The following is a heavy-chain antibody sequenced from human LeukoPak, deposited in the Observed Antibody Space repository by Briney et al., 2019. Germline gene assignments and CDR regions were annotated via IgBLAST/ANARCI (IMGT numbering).Heavy chain of an antibody. Sequence: GGSLRLSCAASGFTFSNAWMSRVRQAPGKGLEWVSSISSSSYIYYADSVKGRFTISRDNAKNSLYLQMNSLRAEDTAVYYCARGDCSSTSCHRYWGQGTLVTVSS. CDR2: ISSSSYI. D-gene: IGHD2-2*01. V-gene: IGHV3-69-1*01. CDR3: ARGDCSSTSCHRY. CDR1: GFTFSNAW. J-gene: IGHJ4*02.